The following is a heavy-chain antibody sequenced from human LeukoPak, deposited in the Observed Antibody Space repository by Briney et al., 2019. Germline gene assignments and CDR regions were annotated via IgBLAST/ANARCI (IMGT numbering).Heavy chain of an antibody. CDR1: GFSVSGNY. CDR3: ARWKMEGIVVDVFDI. CDR2: IYSGGAT. D-gene: IGHD3-22*01. Sequence: RGSLRLSCAASGFSVSGNYMSWVRQAPGKGLEWVSAIYSGGATYYTDSVKGRFTMSRHTSKNTLDLQMNSLRVEDTAVYYCARWKMEGIVVDVFDIWGQGTRVTVSS. J-gene: IGHJ3*02. V-gene: IGHV3-53*04.